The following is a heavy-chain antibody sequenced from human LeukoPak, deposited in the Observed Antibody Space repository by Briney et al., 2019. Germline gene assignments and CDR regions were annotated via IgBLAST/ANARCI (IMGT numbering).Heavy chain of an antibody. CDR3: ARANSERYFGMGEELYYFDY. V-gene: IGHV4-34*01. CDR1: GGSFSDYY. D-gene: IGHD3-9*01. CDR2: INHSGIT. J-gene: IGHJ4*02. Sequence: SETLSLTCAVYGGSFSDYYWSWIRQPPGKGLEYIGEINHSGITNYNPSLMSRVTISVDTSKNQFSLKLSSVTAADTAVYYCARANSERYFGMGEELYYFDYWGQGTLVTVSS.